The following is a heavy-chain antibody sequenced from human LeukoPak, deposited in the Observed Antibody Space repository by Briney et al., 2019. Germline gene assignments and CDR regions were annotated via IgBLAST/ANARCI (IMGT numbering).Heavy chain of an antibody. CDR2: ISGGGGST. CDR3: AKDYYGSGSYYSNTHFDY. V-gene: IGHV3-23*01. CDR1: GFTFSSYA. J-gene: IGHJ4*02. D-gene: IGHD3-10*01. Sequence: GGSLRLSCSASGFTFSSYAMSWVRQAPGKGLEWVSAISGGGGSTYYADSVKGRFTISRDNSKNTLYLQMNSLRAEDTAVYYCAKDYYGSGSYYSNTHFDYWGQGTLVTVSS.